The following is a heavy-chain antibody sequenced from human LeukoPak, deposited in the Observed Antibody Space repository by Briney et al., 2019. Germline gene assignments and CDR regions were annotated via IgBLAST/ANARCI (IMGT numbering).Heavy chain of an antibody. CDR3: TQNLVAAAGDH. D-gene: IGHD6-13*01. V-gene: IGHV3-7*01. J-gene: IGHJ4*02. CDR2: IKPDGSVG. Sequence: GGSLRLSCAASGFTFSSYWMTWVRQAPGKGLEWVANIKPDGSVGYYVDSMRGRFIISRDNAGNSLYLQMNSLRVEDTAVYYCTQNLVAAAGDHWGQGTLLIVSS. CDR1: GFTFSSYW.